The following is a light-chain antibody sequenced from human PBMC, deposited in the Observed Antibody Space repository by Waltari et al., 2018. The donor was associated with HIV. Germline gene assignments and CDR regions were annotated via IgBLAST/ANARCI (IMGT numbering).Light chain of an antibody. V-gene: IGKV3-15*01. Sequence: EVVMTQSPVTLSVSPGDRASLSCRASQSISNNLAWYQHKPGQAPSLLIYDASTRATGIPARFSGSGSWTDFTLSISSLQSEDFAVYYCQQYNKWPPLTFGGGTKVEIK. J-gene: IGKJ4*01. CDR3: QQYNKWPPLT. CDR2: DAS. CDR1: QSISNN.